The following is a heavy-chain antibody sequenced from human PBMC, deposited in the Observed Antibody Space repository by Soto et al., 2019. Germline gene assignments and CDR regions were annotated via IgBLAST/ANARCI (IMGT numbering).Heavy chain of an antibody. CDR3: ASEGDSSGWYNWCDP. V-gene: IGHV3-48*01. CDR1: GFTFSTYS. J-gene: IGHJ5*02. Sequence: EVQLVESGGGLVQPGGSLRLSCAASGFTFSTYSMNWVRQAPGKGLEWVSYISLSSSTIYYADSVKGRFTVSGDNAKKSLYLQMTGLRAEETAVYYCASEGDSSGWYNWCDPWGKGTLVKVSS. CDR2: ISLSSSTI. D-gene: IGHD3-22*01.